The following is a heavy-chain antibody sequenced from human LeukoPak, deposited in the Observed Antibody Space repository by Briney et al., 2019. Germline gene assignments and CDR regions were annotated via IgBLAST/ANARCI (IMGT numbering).Heavy chain of an antibody. Sequence: GGSLRLSCAGSGFTFIRHWMHWVRQVPGKGVVWVSRINSDESFIVYADSVKGRFTISRDNTKNTLYLQMNSLRAEDTGIYYCVRGFGGGSHSGVFDYWGQGTLVTVSS. D-gene: IGHD1-26*01. CDR1: GFTFIRHW. J-gene: IGHJ4*02. CDR3: VRGFGGGSHSGVFDY. V-gene: IGHV3-74*01. CDR2: INSDESFI.